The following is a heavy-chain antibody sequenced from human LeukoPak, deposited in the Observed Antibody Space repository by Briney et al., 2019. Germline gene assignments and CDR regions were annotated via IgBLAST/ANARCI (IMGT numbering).Heavy chain of an antibody. V-gene: IGHV3-30*02. Sequence: GGSLRLSCAASGFTFSSYGMHWVRQAPGKGLEWVAFIRYDGSNKYYADSVKGRFTISRHNSKNTPYRQMNSLRAEDTAGYYCAKVPPPHYAFWTDARVAFDYWGQGTLVTVSS. CDR2: IRYDGSNK. D-gene: IGHD3/OR15-3a*01. J-gene: IGHJ4*02. CDR3: AKVPPPHYAFWTDARVAFDY. CDR1: GFTFSSYG.